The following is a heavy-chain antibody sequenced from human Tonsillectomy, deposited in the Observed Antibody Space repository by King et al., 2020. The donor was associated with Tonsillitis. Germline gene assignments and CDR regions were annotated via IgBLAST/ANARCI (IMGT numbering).Heavy chain of an antibody. J-gene: IGHJ6*03. CDR1: GGSFSGYY. Sequence: QVQLQQWGAGLLKPSETLSLTCAVYGGSFSGYYWSWIRQPPGKGLEWIGEINHSGSTNYNPSLKSRVTISVDTSKNQFSLKLSSVTAADTAVYYCAGRRVDVVVPAARDYYYMDVWGKGTTVTVSS. CDR2: INHSGST. D-gene: IGHD2-2*01. CDR3: AGRRVDVVVPAARDYYYMDV. V-gene: IGHV4-34*01.